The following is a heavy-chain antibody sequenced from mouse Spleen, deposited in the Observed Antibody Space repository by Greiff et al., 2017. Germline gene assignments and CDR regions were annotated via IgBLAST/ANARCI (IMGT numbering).Heavy chain of an antibody. V-gene: IGHV1-69*02. CDR1: GYTFTSYW. Sequence: QVQLQQPGAELVRPGASVKLSCKASGYTFTSYWINWVKQRPGQGLEWIGNIYPSDSYTNYNQKFKDKATLTVDKSSSTAYMQLSSPTSEDSAVYYCTRGGNFPYWYFDVWGAGTTVTVSS. J-gene: IGHJ1*01. CDR3: TRGGNFPYWYFDV. D-gene: IGHD2-1*01. CDR2: IYPSDSYT.